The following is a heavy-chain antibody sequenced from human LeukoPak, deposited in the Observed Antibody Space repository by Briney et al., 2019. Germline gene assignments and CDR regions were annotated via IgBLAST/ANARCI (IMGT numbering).Heavy chain of an antibody. V-gene: IGHV1-46*01. J-gene: IGHJ4*02. CDR1: GGTFSSYA. Sequence: ASVKVSCKASGGTFSSYAISWVRQAPGQGLEWMGIINPSGGSTSYAQKFQGRVTMTRDTSTSTVYMELSSLRSEDTAVYYCARGPVGAEPIDYWGQGTLVTVSS. CDR3: ARGPVGAEPIDY. CDR2: INPSGGST. D-gene: IGHD1-26*01.